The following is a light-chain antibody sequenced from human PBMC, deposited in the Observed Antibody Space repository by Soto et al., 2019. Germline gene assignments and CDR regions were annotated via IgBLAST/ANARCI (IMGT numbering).Light chain of an antibody. Sequence: AIRMTQSPSSLSASTGDRVTNTCRASQGISSYLAWYQQKPGKAPKLLIYAASTLQSGVPSRFSGSGSGTDFTLTISCLQSEDFATYYCQQYYSYPPMFGQGTKVDIK. J-gene: IGKJ1*01. CDR1: QGISSY. CDR2: AAS. CDR3: QQYYSYPPM. V-gene: IGKV1-8*01.